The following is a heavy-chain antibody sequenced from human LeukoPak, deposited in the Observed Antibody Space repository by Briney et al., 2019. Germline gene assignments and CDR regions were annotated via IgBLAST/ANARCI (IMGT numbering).Heavy chain of an antibody. J-gene: IGHJ4*02. CDR1: GFYYNNYG. V-gene: IGHV3-23*01. CDR2: ITANSAGR. Sequence: GGSLRLSCVASGFYYNNYGMNWVRQAPGKGLEWVAGITANSAGRYYADSVQGRFTISRDNSKSTVYLQVNSLRAEDTALYYCARDDGWIQFNFWDQGTLVTVSS. D-gene: IGHD5-18*01. CDR3: ARDDGWIQFNF.